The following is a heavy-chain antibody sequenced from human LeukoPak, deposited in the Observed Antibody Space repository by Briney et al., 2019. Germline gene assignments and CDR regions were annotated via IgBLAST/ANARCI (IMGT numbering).Heavy chain of an antibody. Sequence: SETLSLTCAVYGGSFSGYYWSWIRQPPGKGLEWIGEINHSGSTNYNPSLKSRVTISVDTSKNQFSLKLSSVTAADTAVYYCAKDQNDFWSGYWGFYWGQGTLVTVSS. CDR1: GGSFSGYY. V-gene: IGHV4-34*01. CDR2: INHSGST. D-gene: IGHD3-3*01. CDR3: AKDQNDFWSGYWGFY. J-gene: IGHJ4*02.